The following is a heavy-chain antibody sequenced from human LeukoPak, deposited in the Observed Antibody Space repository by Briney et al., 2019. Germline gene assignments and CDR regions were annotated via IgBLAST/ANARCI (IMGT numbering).Heavy chain of an antibody. D-gene: IGHD6-19*01. J-gene: IGHJ4*02. CDR3: ARFRYSSGWYNFDY. Sequence: SETLSLTCAVYGGSFSGYYWSWIRQPPGKGLEWIGEINHSGSTNYNPSLKSRVTISVDTSKNQFSLKLSSVAAADTAVYYCARFRYSSGWYNFDYWGQGTLVTVSS. CDR1: GGSFSGYY. CDR2: INHSGST. V-gene: IGHV4-34*01.